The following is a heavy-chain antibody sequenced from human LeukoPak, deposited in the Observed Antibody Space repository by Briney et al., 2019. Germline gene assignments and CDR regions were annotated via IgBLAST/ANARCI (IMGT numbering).Heavy chain of an antibody. CDR3: ARDWSYYGFEY. J-gene: IGHJ4*02. V-gene: IGHV4-34*01. CDR2: ISHSGST. CDR1: GGSFSGYY. Sequence: PSETLSLTCAVYGGSFSGYYWSWIRQPPGKGLVWIGSISHSGSTYYNPSLKSRLTISIDTSKNQFSLKLRSVTAADTALYYCARDWSYYGFEYWGQGTLVTVSS. D-gene: IGHD1-26*01.